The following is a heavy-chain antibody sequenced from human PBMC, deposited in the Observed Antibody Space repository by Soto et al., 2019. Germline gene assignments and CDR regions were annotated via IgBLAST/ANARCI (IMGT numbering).Heavy chain of an antibody. CDR3: ARIFRYCSSTSCYGAGYYYYMDV. V-gene: IGHV2-26*01. Sequence: QVTLKESGPVLVKPTETLTLTCTVSGFSLSNARMGVSWIRQPPVKALEWLAHIFSNDEKSYSTSLKSRLTISKDTSKSQVVLTMTNMDPVDTATYYCARIFRYCSSTSCYGAGYYYYMDVWGKGTTVTVS. CDR2: IFSNDEK. J-gene: IGHJ6*03. CDR1: GFSLSNARMG. D-gene: IGHD2-2*01.